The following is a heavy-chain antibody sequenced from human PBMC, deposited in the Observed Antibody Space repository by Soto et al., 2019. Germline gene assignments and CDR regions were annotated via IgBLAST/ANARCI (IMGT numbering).Heavy chain of an antibody. CDR1: GFTFSSYA. D-gene: IGHD5-12*01. J-gene: IGHJ4*02. CDR2: ISYDGSNK. CDR3: ARDLAKINDSGYDLADYYFDY. Sequence: GGSLRLSCAASGFTFSSYAMHWVRQAPGKGLEWVAVISYDGSNKYYADSVKGRFTISRDNSKNTLYLQMNSLRAEDTAVYYCARDLAKINDSGYDLADYYFDYWGQGTLVTVSS. V-gene: IGHV3-30-3*01.